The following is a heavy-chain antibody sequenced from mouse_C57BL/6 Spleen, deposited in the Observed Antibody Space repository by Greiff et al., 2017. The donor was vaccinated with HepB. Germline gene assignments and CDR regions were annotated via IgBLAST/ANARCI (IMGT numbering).Heavy chain of an antibody. CDR3: AREGNYYGSSYDYFDV. J-gene: IGHJ1*03. CDR1: GYAFTNYL. Sequence: QVQLQQSGAELVRPGTSVKVSCKASGYAFTNYLIEWVKQRPGQGLEWIGVINPGSGGTNYNEKFKGKATLTADTSSSTAYMQLSSLTSEDSAVYVCAREGNYYGSSYDYFDVWGTGTTVTVSS. CDR2: INPGSGGT. D-gene: IGHD1-1*01. V-gene: IGHV1-54*01.